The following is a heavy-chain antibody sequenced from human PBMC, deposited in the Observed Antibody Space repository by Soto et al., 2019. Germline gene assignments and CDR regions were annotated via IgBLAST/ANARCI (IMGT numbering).Heavy chain of an antibody. CDR1: GCRCTYYW. D-gene: IGHD3-10*01. Sequence: GWSLTVSGQGSGCRCTYYWVSGVRQMPGKGLEWMGRIDPSDSYTNYSPSFQGHVTISADKSISTAYLQWSSLRAEDTAVYYCATGITTDAFDIWVLGTMVPVSS. V-gene: IGHV5-10-1*01. CDR3: ATGITTDAFDI. J-gene: IGHJ3*02. CDR2: IDPSDSYT.